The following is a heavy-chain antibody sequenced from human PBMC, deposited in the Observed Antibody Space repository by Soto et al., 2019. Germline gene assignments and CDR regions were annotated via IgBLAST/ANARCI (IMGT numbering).Heavy chain of an antibody. J-gene: IGHJ5*02. D-gene: IGHD2-2*01. CDR1: GGTFSSYA. Sequence: SVKVSCKASGGTFSSYAISWVRQAPGQGLEWMGGIIPIFGTANYAQKFQGRVTITADKSTSTAYMELSSLRSEDTAVYYCARPLRYCSSTSCYYKWFDPWGQGTLVTVSS. CDR2: IIPIFGTA. CDR3: ARPLRYCSSTSCYYKWFDP. V-gene: IGHV1-69*06.